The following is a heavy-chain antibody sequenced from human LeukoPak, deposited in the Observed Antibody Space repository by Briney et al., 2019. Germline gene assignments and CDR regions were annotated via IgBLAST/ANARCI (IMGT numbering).Heavy chain of an antibody. V-gene: IGHV3-21*01. CDR3: ARDGDLRRWLQLRPPYYFDY. Sequence: GWSLRLSCAASGFAFSSYSMNWVRQAPGEGLEWVSWISSSSRYIYYADSVKGRFTISRDNAKNSLYLQMNSLRAEDTAVYYCARDGDLRRWLQLRPPYYFDYWGQGTLVTVSS. J-gene: IGHJ4*02. D-gene: IGHD5-24*01. CDR1: GFAFSSYS. CDR2: ISSSSRYI.